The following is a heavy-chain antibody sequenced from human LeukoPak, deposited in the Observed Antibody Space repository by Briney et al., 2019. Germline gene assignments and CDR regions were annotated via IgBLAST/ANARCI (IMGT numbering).Heavy chain of an antibody. CDR3: ASERLVVRGITGYFDY. D-gene: IGHD3-10*01. CDR1: GFTVSSNY. Sequence: KPGGSLRLSCAASGFTVSSNYMNWVRQAPGKGLEWVSSISFTSSFVYYADSVKGRFTISRDNAKNSLYLQMNSLRAEDTAVYYCASERLVVRGITGYFDYWGQGTLVTVSS. CDR2: ISFTSSFV. V-gene: IGHV3-21*01. J-gene: IGHJ4*02.